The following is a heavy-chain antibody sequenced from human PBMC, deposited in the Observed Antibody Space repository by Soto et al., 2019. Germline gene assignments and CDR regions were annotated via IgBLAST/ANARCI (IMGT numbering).Heavy chain of an antibody. CDR2: ISSSSSYI. J-gene: IGHJ4*02. CDR3: ARDLNVLLPGRFDY. Sequence: GGSLRLSCAASGFTFSSYSMNWVRQAPGKGLEWVSSISSSSSYIYYADSVKGRFTISRDNAKNSLYLQMNSLRAEDTAVYYCARDLNVLLPGRFDYWGQGTPVTVS. CDR1: GFTFSSYS. V-gene: IGHV3-21*01. D-gene: IGHD3-10*02.